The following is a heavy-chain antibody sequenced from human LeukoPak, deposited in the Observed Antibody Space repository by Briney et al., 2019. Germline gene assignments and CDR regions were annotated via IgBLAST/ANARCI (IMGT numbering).Heavy chain of an antibody. CDR3: AKDLARLRYFDWLLLDY. J-gene: IGHJ4*02. V-gene: IGHV3-30*18. Sequence: GGSLRLSCAASGFTFSSYGMHWVRQAPGKGLEWVAVISYDGSNKYYADSVKGRFTISRDNSKGTLYLQMSSLRAEDTAVYYCAKDLARLRYFDWLLLDYWGQGTLVTVSS. CDR1: GFTFSSYG. D-gene: IGHD3-9*01. CDR2: ISYDGSNK.